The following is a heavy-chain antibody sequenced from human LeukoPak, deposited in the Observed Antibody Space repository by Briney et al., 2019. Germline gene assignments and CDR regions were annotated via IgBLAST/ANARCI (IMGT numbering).Heavy chain of an antibody. J-gene: IGHJ4*02. CDR2: ISGSGGST. CDR3: AKDRVGELCV. D-gene: IGHD1-26*01. CDR1: GFTFSSYG. Sequence: GGSLRLSCAASGFTFSSYGMSWVRQAPGKGLEWVSAISGSGGSTYYADSVKGRFTISRDNSKNTLYLQMNRLRAEDTAVYYCAKDRVGELCVWGQGTLVTVSS. V-gene: IGHV3-23*01.